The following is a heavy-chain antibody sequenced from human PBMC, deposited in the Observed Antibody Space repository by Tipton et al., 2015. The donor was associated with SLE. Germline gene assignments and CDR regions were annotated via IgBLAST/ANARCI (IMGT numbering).Heavy chain of an antibody. D-gene: IGHD3-10*01. V-gene: IGHV4-34*01. CDR2: INHSGST. CDR3: ARRPGAFDI. J-gene: IGHJ3*02. CDR1: GGSISVHY. Sequence: TLSLTCTVSGGSISVHYWTWIRQPPGKGLEWIGEINHSGSTNYNPSLKSRVTISVDTSKNQFSLKLSSVTAADTAVYYCARRPGAFDIWGQGTMVTVSS.